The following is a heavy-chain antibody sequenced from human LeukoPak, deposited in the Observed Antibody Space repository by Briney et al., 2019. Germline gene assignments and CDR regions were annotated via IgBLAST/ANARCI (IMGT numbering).Heavy chain of an antibody. D-gene: IGHD4-17*01. J-gene: IGHJ4*02. V-gene: IGHV1-69*04. Sequence: ASVKVSCKASGGTFSSYTISWVRQAPGQGLEWMGRIIPILGIANYAQKFQGRVTITADKSTSTAYMELSSLRSDDTAVYYCARDYYGDYGDYWGQGTLVTVSS. CDR2: IIPILGIA. CDR1: GGTFSSYT. CDR3: ARDYYGDYGDY.